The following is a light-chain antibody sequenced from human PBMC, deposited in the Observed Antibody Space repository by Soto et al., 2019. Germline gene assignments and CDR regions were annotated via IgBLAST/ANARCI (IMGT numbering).Light chain of an antibody. CDR3: QQYNSYRA. CDR2: KAS. Sequence: DIQMTQSPSTLSASVGDRVTITCRASESIDSWLAWHQQKPGRAPKLLISKASSLESGVPSRFSGSGFGAEFTLTISSVQPDDFATYYCQQYNSYRAFGQGTKVDIK. V-gene: IGKV1-5*03. J-gene: IGKJ1*01. CDR1: ESIDSW.